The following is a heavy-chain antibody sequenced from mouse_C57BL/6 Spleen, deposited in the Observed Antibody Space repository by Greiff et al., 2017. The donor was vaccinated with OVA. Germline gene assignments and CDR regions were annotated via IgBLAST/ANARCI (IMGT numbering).Heavy chain of an antibody. CDR2: IWSDGST. V-gene: IGHV2-6*03. CDR3: ARSTMVKGYAMDY. CDR1: GFSFTSYG. J-gene: IGHJ4*01. D-gene: IGHD2-2*01. Sequence: VQLVESGPGLVAPSQSLSITCTVSGFSFTSYGVHWVRQPPGKGLEWLVVIWSDGSTTYNSALKSRLSISKDNSKGQVFLKMNSIQTDDTAMDYCARSTMVKGYAMDYWGQGTSVTVSS.